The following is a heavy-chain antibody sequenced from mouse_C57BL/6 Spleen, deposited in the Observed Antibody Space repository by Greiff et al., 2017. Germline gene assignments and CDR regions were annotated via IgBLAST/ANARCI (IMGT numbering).Heavy chain of an antibody. J-gene: IGHJ4*01. CDR3: TRASGPYYAMAY. D-gene: IGHD6-1*01. CDR1: GFSLTSYG. Sequence: VQLVEPGPGLVAPSQSLSITCTVSGFSLTSYGVSWVRQPPGKGLEWLGAIWGDGSTNNHSALISRLSISKDNSKSQVIVKLNRLRTDDAATDFCTRASGPYYAMAYWGQGTSVTVSS. CDR2: IWGDGST. V-gene: IGHV2-3*01.